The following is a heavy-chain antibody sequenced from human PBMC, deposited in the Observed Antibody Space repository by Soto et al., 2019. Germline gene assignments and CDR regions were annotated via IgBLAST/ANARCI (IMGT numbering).Heavy chain of an antibody. CDR1: GFTFSSYN. CDR2: ISSSSSYI. D-gene: IGHD6-19*01. J-gene: IGHJ6*02. V-gene: IGHV3-21*01. Sequence: GGSLRLSCAASGFTFSSYNMNWVRQAPGKGLEWVSSISSSSSYIYYADSVKGRFTISRDNAKNSLYLQMNSLRAEDTAVYYCARDWGSGWHYGMDVWGQGTTVTVS. CDR3: ARDWGSGWHYGMDV.